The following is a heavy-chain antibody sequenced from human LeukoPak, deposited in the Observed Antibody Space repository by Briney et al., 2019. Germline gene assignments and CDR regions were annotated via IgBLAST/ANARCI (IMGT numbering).Heavy chain of an antibody. J-gene: IGHJ5*02. V-gene: IGHV1-2*02. CDR1: GYTFTGYY. D-gene: IGHD3-9*01. CDR3: ARGYYDILTGYSRYNWFDP. CDR2: INPNSGGT. Sequence: GASVKVSCKASGYTFTGYYMHWVRQAPGQGLEWMGWINPNSGGTNYAQKFQGRVTMTRDTSISTAYMELSRLRSDDTAVYYCARGYYDILTGYSRYNWFDPWGQGTLVTVSS.